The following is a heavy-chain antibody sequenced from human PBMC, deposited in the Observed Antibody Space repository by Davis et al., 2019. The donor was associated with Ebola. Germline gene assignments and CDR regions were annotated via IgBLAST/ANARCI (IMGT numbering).Heavy chain of an antibody. J-gene: IGHJ6*02. CDR3: AASDGMDV. Sequence: SETLSLTCTVSGGSISSYYWSWIRQPPGKGLEWFGYTFYSGSTNYNPSLKSPVTISVDTSKNQFSLKLSSVTAADTAVYYCAASDGMDVWGQGTTVTVSS. CDR2: TFYSGST. CDR1: GGSISSYY. V-gene: IGHV4-59*12.